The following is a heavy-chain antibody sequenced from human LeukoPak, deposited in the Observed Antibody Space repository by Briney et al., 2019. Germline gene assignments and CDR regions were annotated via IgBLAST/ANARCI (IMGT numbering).Heavy chain of an antibody. V-gene: IGHV4-39*07. Sequence: SETLSLTCNVSGGSISSSSSYWGWIRQPPGKGLEWIGTIYHSGATTYNPSLESRVTMSVDKSNAQFSLKLRSVTAADTAIYYCARDHADILSSSWPIFDYWGQGTLVTVSS. CDR1: GGSISSSSSY. CDR3: ARDHADILSSSWPIFDY. D-gene: IGHD6-13*01. J-gene: IGHJ4*02. CDR2: IYHSGAT.